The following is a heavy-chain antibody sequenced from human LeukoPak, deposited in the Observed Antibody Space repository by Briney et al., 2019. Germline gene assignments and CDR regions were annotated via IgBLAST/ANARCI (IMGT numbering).Heavy chain of an antibody. J-gene: IGHJ4*02. Sequence: PGGSLRLSCAASGFTSSSYWMSWVRQAPGNGLEWVANIKQDGSEKYYVDSVKGRFTISRDNAKNSLYLQMNRLRAEDTAVYYCAREVVVAATPAPDYWGQGTLVTVSS. CDR2: IKQDGSEK. D-gene: IGHD2-15*01. CDR3: AREVVVAATPAPDY. CDR1: GFTSSSYW. V-gene: IGHV3-7*04.